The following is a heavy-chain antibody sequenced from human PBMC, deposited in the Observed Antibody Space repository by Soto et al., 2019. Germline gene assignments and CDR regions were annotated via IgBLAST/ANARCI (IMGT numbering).Heavy chain of an antibody. V-gene: IGHV1-18*01. CDR3: ARDLPGYSSGWRPTDYYYGMDV. Sequence: ASVKVSCKASGYTFTSYGISWVRQAPGQGLEWMGWISAYNGNTNYAQKLQGRVTMTTDTSTSTAYMELRSLRSDDTAVYYCARDLPGYSSGWRPTDYYYGMDVWGQGNTVTVSS. CDR2: ISAYNGNT. D-gene: IGHD6-19*01. CDR1: GYTFTSYG. J-gene: IGHJ6*02.